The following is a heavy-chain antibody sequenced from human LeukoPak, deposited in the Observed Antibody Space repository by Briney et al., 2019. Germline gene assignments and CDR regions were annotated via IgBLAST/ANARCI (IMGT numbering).Heavy chain of an antibody. CDR1: GYTFTGYY. J-gene: IGHJ4*02. D-gene: IGHD2-15*01. CDR3: ARRYCSDTLCYFFDY. CDR2: INPNTSST. V-gene: IGHV1-2*02. Sequence: ASVKVSCKASGYTFTGYYIHWVRQAPGQGLEWMGWINPNTSSTNYAQKFQGRVTMTRDTSINTAYMELNRLRSDDTAVFYCARRYCSDTLCYFFDYWGQGTLVTVSS.